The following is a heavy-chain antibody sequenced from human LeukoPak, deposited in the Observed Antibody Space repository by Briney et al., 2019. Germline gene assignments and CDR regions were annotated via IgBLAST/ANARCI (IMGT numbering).Heavy chain of an antibody. J-gene: IGHJ4*02. CDR1: GVSISSYY. V-gene: IGHV4-59*01. CDR3: ATKGPRRGYFDY. Sequence: PSETLSLTCTVSGVSISSYYWSWIRQPPGKGLEWIGYIYYTGSTNYNPSLKSRVTISVDMSKNQFSLKLTSVTAADTAVYYCATKGPRRGYFDYWGQGTLVAVSS. CDR2: IYYTGST.